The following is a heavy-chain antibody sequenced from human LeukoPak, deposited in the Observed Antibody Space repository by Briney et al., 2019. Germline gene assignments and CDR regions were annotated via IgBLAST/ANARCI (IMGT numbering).Heavy chain of an antibody. CDR3: ARGSRQTDY. D-gene: IGHD2-15*01. V-gene: IGHV3-30*04. J-gene: IGHJ4*02. CDR1: GFIFSSYT. CDR2: ISYDGGNI. Sequence: PGGSLRLSCAASGFIFSSYTIHWVRQAPGRGLEWLTFISYDGGNIYYADSVKGRFTISRDNSKNTVYPQMSSLRADDTAVYFCARGSRQTDYWGQGTLVTVSS.